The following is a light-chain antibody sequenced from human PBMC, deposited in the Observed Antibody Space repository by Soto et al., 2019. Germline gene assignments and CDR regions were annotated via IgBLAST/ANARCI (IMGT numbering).Light chain of an antibody. V-gene: IGKV1-5*03. Sequence: DVQMTQSPSTLSASIGDRVTITCRASQGISDSLAWHQQKPGKAPKLLIYQASTLTSGVPSRFSGSGSGTEFTLTISGLLPEDFAAYHCQQHYTLPFTFGQGTRLAI. CDR1: QGISDS. J-gene: IGKJ5*01. CDR2: QAS. CDR3: QQHYTLPFT.